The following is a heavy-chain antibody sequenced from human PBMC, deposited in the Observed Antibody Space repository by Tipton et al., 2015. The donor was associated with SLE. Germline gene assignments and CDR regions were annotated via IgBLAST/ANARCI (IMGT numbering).Heavy chain of an antibody. CDR1: AGSINSIHW. CDR3: AARTGDVLYYYYMDV. D-gene: IGHD7-27*01. J-gene: IGHJ6*03. Sequence: TLSLTCAVSAGSINSIHWWTWVRQPPGKGLEWIGEIYHSGTTNYNPSLKSRVTISVDKSKNQFSLNLTSVTAADTAVYYCAARTGDVLYYYYMDVWGKGTTVTVSS. V-gene: IGHV4-4*02. CDR2: IYHSGTT.